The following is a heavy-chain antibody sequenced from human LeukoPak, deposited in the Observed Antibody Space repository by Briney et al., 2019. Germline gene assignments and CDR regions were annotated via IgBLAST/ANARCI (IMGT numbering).Heavy chain of an antibody. Sequence: GASVKVSCKASGYTFSGYYMFWVRQAPGQGLEWMGWINSDSGATNYAQKFQGRVTMTRDTSTSTAYMELSSLRSDDTGVYYCAAATTGTTFFDYWGQGTLVTVSS. V-gene: IGHV1-2*02. CDR2: INSDSGAT. CDR1: GYTFSGYY. CDR3: AAATTGTTFFDY. J-gene: IGHJ4*02. D-gene: IGHD1-1*01.